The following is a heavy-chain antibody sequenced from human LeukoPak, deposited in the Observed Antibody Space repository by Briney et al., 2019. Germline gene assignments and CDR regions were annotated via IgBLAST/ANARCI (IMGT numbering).Heavy chain of an antibody. CDR2: INYSGST. Sequence: PSETLSLTCTVSGGSISSYYWSWIRQPPGKGLEWIGYINYSGSTNYNPSLKSRVTISVDTSKNQFSLKLSSVTAADTAVYYCAREEKYCSGGSCTDAFDIWGQGTMVTVSS. CDR3: AREEKYCSGGSCTDAFDI. D-gene: IGHD2-15*01. V-gene: IGHV4-59*01. J-gene: IGHJ3*02. CDR1: GGSISSYY.